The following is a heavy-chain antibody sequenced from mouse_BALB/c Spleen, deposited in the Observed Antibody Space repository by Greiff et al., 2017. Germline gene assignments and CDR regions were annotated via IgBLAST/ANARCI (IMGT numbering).Heavy chain of an antibody. D-gene: IGHD2-10*01. CDR3: AREGASYYGNPAWFAY. CDR2: ISYSGST. CDR1: GDSITSGY. Sequence: EVQRVESGPSLVKPSQTLSLTCSVTGDSITSGYWNWIRKFPGNKLEYMGYISYSGSTYYNPSLKSRISITRDTSKNQYYLQLNSVTTEDTATYYCAREGASYYGNPAWFAYWGQGTLVTVSA. J-gene: IGHJ3*01. V-gene: IGHV3-8*02.